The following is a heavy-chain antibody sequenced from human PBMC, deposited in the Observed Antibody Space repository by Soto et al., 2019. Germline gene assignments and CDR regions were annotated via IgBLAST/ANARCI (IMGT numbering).Heavy chain of an antibody. D-gene: IGHD6-13*01. Sequence: GEPLKIPCKGSGYSFTSYWISWVRQMPGKGLEWMGRIDPSDSYTNYSPSFQGHVTISADKSISTAYLQWSSLKASDTAMYYCASSSSSWSTTDYYFDFWGQGTLVTVSS. CDR2: IDPSDSYT. V-gene: IGHV5-10-1*01. CDR1: GYSFTSYW. J-gene: IGHJ4*02. CDR3: ASSSSSWSTTDYYFDF.